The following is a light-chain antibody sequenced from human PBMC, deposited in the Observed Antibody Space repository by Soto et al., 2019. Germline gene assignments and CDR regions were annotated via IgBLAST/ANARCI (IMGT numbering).Light chain of an antibody. Sequence: SYELTQPPSVSVSPGQTASITCSGDKLGDKYACWYQQKSGQSPVLVIYQDSKRPSGIPEPFSGSNSGNTATLTISGTQAMDEADYYCQAWDSSLGVFGTGTKVTVL. CDR1: KLGDKY. CDR2: QDS. CDR3: QAWDSSLGV. J-gene: IGLJ1*01. V-gene: IGLV3-1*01.